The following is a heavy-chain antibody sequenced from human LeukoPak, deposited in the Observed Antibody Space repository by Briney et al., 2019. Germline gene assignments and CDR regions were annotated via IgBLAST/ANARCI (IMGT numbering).Heavy chain of an antibody. CDR3: ARTIFGVVAAGGWFDP. D-gene: IGHD3-3*01. CDR1: GGSFSGYY. Sequence: SETLSLTCAVYGGSFSGYYWSWLRQPPGKGLEWIGEINHSGSTNYNPSLKSRVTISVDTSKNQFSLKLSSVTAADTAVYYCARTIFGVVAAGGWFDPWGQGTLVTVSS. CDR2: INHSGST. V-gene: IGHV4-34*01. J-gene: IGHJ5*02.